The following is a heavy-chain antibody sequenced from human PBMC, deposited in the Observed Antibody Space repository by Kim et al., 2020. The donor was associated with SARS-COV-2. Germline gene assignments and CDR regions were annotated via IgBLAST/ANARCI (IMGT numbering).Heavy chain of an antibody. V-gene: IGHV3-23*01. CDR2: SRNNGNP. CDR1: GFTFSRYA. J-gene: IGHJ4*02. Sequence: GGSLRLSCKASGFTFSRYAMSWVRQAPGRGLEWVASRNNGNPYYADSVKGRFTVSRDNADNTLYLQMNSLRAEDTALYYCAKDHESSGWPTFDYWGQGTLVTVSS. CDR3: AKDHESSGWPTFDY. D-gene: IGHD3-22*01.